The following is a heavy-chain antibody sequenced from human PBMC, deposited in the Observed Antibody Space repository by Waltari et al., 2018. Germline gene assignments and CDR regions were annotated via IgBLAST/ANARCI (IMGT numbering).Heavy chain of an antibody. CDR1: GGSISSHY. CDR3: ARVGTLVGARGPFDI. V-gene: IGHV4-59*11. Sequence: QVQLQESGSGLVRPSETLSLTCTVSGGSISSHYWSWIRQSPGKGLEWIGYMYFSGATNYRPSLKSRVTISKDTSKNEFSLKLSSVTAADTAVYYCARVGTLVGARGPFDIWGQGTMVIVSS. J-gene: IGHJ3*02. CDR2: MYFSGAT. D-gene: IGHD1-26*01.